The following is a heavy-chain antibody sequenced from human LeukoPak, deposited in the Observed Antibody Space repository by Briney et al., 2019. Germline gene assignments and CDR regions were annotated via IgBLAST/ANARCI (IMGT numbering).Heavy chain of an antibody. Sequence: GGCLLLSCAAAGFTFSSYAMRGARQAPGKGLEWVSDISGRGGSTYYADSEKGRLTISRDNSKNPLYLQMDSLRADDTAVYYCAKVSYDTSGYYYGSYDCWGQGTLVTVSS. V-gene: IGHV3-23*01. D-gene: IGHD3-22*01. CDR3: AKVSYDTSGYYYGSYDC. J-gene: IGHJ4*02. CDR1: GFTFSSYA. CDR2: ISGRGGST.